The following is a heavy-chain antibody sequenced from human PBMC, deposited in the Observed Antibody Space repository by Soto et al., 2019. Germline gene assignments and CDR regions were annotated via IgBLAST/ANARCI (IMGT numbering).Heavy chain of an antibody. CDR3: ARHDDRTGFDY. CDR2: IYYSGST. D-gene: IGHD3-3*01. V-gene: IGHV4-39*01. Sequence: SETLSLTCTVSGGSISSSSYYWGWIRQPPGKGLEWIGSIYYSGSTYYNPSLKSRVTISVDTSKNQFSLKLSSVTAADTAVYYCARHDDRTGFDYWGQGTLVTVSS. CDR1: GGSISSSSYY. J-gene: IGHJ4*02.